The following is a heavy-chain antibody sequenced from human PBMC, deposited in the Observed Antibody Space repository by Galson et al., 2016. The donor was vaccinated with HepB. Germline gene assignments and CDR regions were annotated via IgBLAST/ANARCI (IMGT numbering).Heavy chain of an antibody. D-gene: IGHD3-10*01. V-gene: IGHV3-30-3*01. Sequence: SLRLSCAASDFTFSDYTMHWVRQAPGKGLEWVAVISYDGSGKFYTDSVKGRFTISRDNSENTLYLQMNSLRAEDTAVYYCATDFHMDYGSGNNWAHNWFGPWGQGTLVTVSS. CDR1: DFTFSDYT. CDR2: ISYDGSGK. CDR3: ATDFHMDYGSGNNWAHNWFGP. J-gene: IGHJ5*02.